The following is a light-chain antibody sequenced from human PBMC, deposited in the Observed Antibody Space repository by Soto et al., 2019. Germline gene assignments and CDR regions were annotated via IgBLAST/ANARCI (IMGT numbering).Light chain of an antibody. CDR3: QQYGISLRT. CDR1: QSVSSD. Sequence: EIVMTQSPATLSVSPGERATLSCRASQSVSSDLAWYQQKPGQAPRLLIYAASRRATGIPDRFSGSGSGTDFTLTISRLEPEDFAVYYCQQYGISLRTFGQGTKVDIK. V-gene: IGKV3-20*01. CDR2: AAS. J-gene: IGKJ1*01.